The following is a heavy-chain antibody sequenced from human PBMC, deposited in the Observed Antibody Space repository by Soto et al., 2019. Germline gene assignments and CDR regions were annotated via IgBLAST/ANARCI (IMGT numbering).Heavy chain of an antibody. V-gene: IGHV3-23*01. CDR3: AKFGVPNYYDSSGYYSLSDAFDI. J-gene: IGHJ3*02. D-gene: IGHD3-22*01. Sequence: EVQLLESGGGLVQPGGSLRLSCAASGFTFSSYAMSWVRQAPGKGLEWVSAISGSGGSTYYADSVKGRFTISRDNSKNTLYLQMNSLRAEDTAVYYCAKFGVPNYYDSSGYYSLSDAFDIWGQGTMVTVSS. CDR1: GFTFSSYA. CDR2: ISGSGGST.